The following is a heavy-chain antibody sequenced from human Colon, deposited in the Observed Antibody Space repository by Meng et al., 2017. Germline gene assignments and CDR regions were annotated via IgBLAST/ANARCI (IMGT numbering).Heavy chain of an antibody. D-gene: IGHD6-19*01. CDR1: CASIRSND. J-gene: IGHJ3*01. V-gene: IGHV4-4*07. Sequence: GTQLVLPPDPLSRTGACPCASIRSNDCSCIRQPAGKGLELIGRIYTSGSTTYNPSLKSRVTMSVDTSKKQFSLKLSSVTAADTAMYYCARHIAVAGTGAFDVWGQGTMVTVSS. CDR3: ARHIAVAGTGAFDV. CDR2: IYTSGST.